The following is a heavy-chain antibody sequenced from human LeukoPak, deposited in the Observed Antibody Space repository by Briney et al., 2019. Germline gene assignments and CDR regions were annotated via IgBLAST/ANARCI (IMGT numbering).Heavy chain of an antibody. V-gene: IGHV3-21*01. CDR2: ISSSSGYI. Sequence: GGSLRLSCAASGFTFNSYSMNWVRQTPGKGLEWVSSISSSSGYINYADSVKGRFTVSRDNAKNSLYLQMNSLRAEDTAVYYCARDLGEDSSSSDYWGQGTLVTVSS. CDR3: ARDLGEDSSSSDY. CDR1: GFTFNSYS. D-gene: IGHD6-6*01. J-gene: IGHJ4*02.